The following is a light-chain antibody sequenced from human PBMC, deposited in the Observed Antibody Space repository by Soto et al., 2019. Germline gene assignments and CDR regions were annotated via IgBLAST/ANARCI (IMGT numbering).Light chain of an antibody. CDR1: SSDVGGYNY. Sequence: QSALTQPASVSGSPGQSITISCTGTSSDVGGYNYVSWYQQHPGKAPKLMISEVSNRPSGVSNRFSGSKSGNTASLTISGLQAEDEADYYCSSYTSNTTPVFGGGTKLTVL. J-gene: IGLJ2*01. V-gene: IGLV2-14*01. CDR2: EVS. CDR3: SSYTSNTTPV.